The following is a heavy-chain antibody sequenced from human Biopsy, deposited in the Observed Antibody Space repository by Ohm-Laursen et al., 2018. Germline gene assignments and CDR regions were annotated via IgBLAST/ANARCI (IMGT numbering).Heavy chain of an antibody. J-gene: IGHJ6*02. CDR1: GFTFNNYG. D-gene: IGHD5-18*01. CDR2: IFYDGSNT. CDR3: AKDRYNYTPIGGFSMDV. Sequence: SLRLSCTASGFTFNNYGMQWVRQAPGKGLEWVAFIFYDGSNTYYADSVKGRFTISRDNSRDTLYLQMSSLRAEDTAVYYCAKDRYNYTPIGGFSMDVWRPGTTVSVS. V-gene: IGHV3-30*18.